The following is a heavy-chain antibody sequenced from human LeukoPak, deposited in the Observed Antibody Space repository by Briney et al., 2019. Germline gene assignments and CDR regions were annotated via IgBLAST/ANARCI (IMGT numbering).Heavy chain of an antibody. Sequence: GRSLRLSCTTSGFTFSNNEMNWVRQAPGKGLEWISYISPSGDTIYTDSVTGRFTISRHNPKNSGYLQMNSLRAEDTAVYYCGRGGNCRGSTCYRFNAFDIWGQGTAVTVSS. CDR1: GFTFSNNE. D-gene: IGHD2-15*01. CDR3: GRGGNCRGSTCYRFNAFDI. J-gene: IGHJ3*02. CDR2: ISPSGDTI. V-gene: IGHV3-48*03.